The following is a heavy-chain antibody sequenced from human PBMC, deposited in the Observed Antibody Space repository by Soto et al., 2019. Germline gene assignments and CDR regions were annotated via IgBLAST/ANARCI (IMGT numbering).Heavy chain of an antibody. D-gene: IGHD3-10*01. V-gene: IGHV3-23*01. J-gene: IGHJ4*02. CDR2: ISASGGST. Sequence: HPGGSLRLSCAASGFTFSSYAMSWVRQAPGKGLEWVSVISASGGSTYYADPVKGRFTISRDNSKNTLYLQMNSLRAEDTAVYYCAKTFGDSVWFGEYIDYWGQGTLVTVSS. CDR3: AKTFGDSVWFGEYIDY. CDR1: GFTFSSYA.